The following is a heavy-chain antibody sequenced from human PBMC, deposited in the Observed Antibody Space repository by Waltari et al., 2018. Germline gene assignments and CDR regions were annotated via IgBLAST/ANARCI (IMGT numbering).Heavy chain of an antibody. D-gene: IGHD3-3*01. CDR1: GYTFTDYY. CDR2: VDPEDGER. J-gene: IGHJ3*02. Sequence: EVQLVQSGAEVKKPGATMKISCKASGYTFTDYYMHWVQQAPGKGLEWMGRVDPEDGERRYAEKFQGRVTITADTSTDTAYMELSSLRSEDTAVYYCATRVLVASGGITICGVADSDAFDIWGQGTMVTVSS. V-gene: IGHV1-69-2*01. CDR3: ATRVLVASGGITICGVADSDAFDI.